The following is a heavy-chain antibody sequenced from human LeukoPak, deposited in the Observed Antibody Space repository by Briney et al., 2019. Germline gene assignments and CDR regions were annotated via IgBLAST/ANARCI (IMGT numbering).Heavy chain of an antibody. CDR3: ARGGGTYQTYFDY. CDR2: ISSYNGKT. Sequence: ASVKVSFKASGYTFTSYDISWVRQAPGQGIEWMGYISSYNGKTSYAQKVQDRVTMTTDTSTRTAYMELRSLRSDDTAVYYCARGGGTYQTYFDYWGQGTLVTVFS. J-gene: IGHJ4*02. D-gene: IGHD2-2*01. V-gene: IGHV1-18*01. CDR1: GYTFTSYD.